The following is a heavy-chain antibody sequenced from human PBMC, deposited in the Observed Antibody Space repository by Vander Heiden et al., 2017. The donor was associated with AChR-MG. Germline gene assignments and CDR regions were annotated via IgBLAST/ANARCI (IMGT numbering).Heavy chain of an antibody. Sequence: QVELVDSGGGMVQPGKSLRCSWAASGFTFSTYGMHWVRQAPGKGLEWVAGLWFDGTNKEYSDSVKGRFTISRDNSKNTLYLEMNTLRVEDTAVYYCARRARGWDYFDYWGQGTLVTVSS. CDR2: LWFDGTNK. J-gene: IGHJ4*02. CDR1: GFTFSTYG. V-gene: IGHV3-33*01. D-gene: IGHD6-19*01. CDR3: ARRARGWDYFDY.